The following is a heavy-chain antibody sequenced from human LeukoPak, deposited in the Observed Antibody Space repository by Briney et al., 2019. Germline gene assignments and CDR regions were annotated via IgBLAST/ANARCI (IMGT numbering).Heavy chain of an antibody. J-gene: IGHJ3*02. D-gene: IGHD3-10*01. V-gene: IGHV3-74*01. CDR1: GFTFSSYA. CDR2: INSDGSST. Sequence: GGSLRLSCSASGFTFSSYAMSWVRQAPGKGLVWVSRINSDGSSTTYADSVKGRFSISRDNAKNTVYLQMNSLRAEDTALYYCARETGAFDIWGQGTMVTVSS. CDR3: ARETGAFDI.